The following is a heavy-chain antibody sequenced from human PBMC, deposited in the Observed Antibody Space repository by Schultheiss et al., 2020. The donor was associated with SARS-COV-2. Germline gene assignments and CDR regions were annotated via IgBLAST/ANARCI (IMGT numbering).Heavy chain of an antibody. CDR1: GFTFSSYS. CDR2: ISSSSSTI. V-gene: IGHV3-48*01. D-gene: IGHD3-22*01. J-gene: IGHJ6*02. CDR3: VCDWLFRYYGMDV. Sequence: GESLKISCAASGFTFSSYSMNWVRQAPGKGLEWVSYISSSSSTIYYADSVKGRFTISRDNAKNSLYLQMNSLRAEDTAVYYCVCDWLFRYYGMDVWGQGTTVTVSS.